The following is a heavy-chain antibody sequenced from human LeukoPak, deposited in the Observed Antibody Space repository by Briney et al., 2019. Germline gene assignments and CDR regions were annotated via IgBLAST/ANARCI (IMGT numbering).Heavy chain of an antibody. CDR3: ATVHDSSLDY. Sequence: GGSLRLSCAASGFTFSDYSMNWVRQAPGKGLEWVSYISFSVNTKYYGDSVKGRFTISRDNAKNSLYLQMNSLRAEDTAVYYCATVHDSSLDYWGQGTLVTVSS. J-gene: IGHJ4*02. CDR1: GFTFSDYS. V-gene: IGHV3-48*04. D-gene: IGHD1-1*01. CDR2: ISFSVNTK.